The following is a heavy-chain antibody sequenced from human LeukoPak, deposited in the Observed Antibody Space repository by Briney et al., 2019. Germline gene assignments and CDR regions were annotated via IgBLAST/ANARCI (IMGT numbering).Heavy chain of an antibody. J-gene: IGHJ6*02. V-gene: IGHV1-69*04. CDR1: GGTFSSYA. CDR3: AGQQLEYYYYYGMDA. D-gene: IGHD6-13*01. CDR2: IIPILGIA. Sequence: ASVKVSCKASGGTFSSYAISWVRQAPGQGLEWMGRIIPILGIANYAQKFQGRVTITADKSTSTAYMELSSLRSEDTAVYYCAGQQLEYYYYYGMDAWGQGTTVTVSS.